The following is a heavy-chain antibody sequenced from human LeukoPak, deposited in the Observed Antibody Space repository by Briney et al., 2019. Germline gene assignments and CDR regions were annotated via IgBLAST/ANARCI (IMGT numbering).Heavy chain of an antibody. CDR1: GFSFSSCA. V-gene: IGHV3-23*01. CDR2: ISGDGTRT. J-gene: IGHJ4*02. D-gene: IGHD3-16*01. Sequence: GGSLRLSCAASGFSFSSCAMTWARQAPVKGLEWVSAISGDGTRTYYADSVKGRFTISRDNSKNTLYLEMSSLRVEDTAIYYCAKWPEGAMDYFDYWGQGTLVTVSS. CDR3: AKWPEGAMDYFDY.